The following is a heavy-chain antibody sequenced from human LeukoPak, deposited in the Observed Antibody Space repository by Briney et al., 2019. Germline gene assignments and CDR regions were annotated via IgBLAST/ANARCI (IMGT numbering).Heavy chain of an antibody. CDR2: IYYSGST. D-gene: IGHD3-10*01. V-gene: IGHV4-59*01. CDR3: ASAMVRGVKAYDAFDI. CDR1: GGSISSYY. J-gene: IGHJ3*02. Sequence: SETLPLTCTVSGGSISSYYWSWIRQPPGKGLEWIGYIYYSGSTNYNPSLKSRVTISVDTSKNQFSLKLSSVTAADTAVYYCASAMVRGVKAYDAFDIWGQGTMVTVSS.